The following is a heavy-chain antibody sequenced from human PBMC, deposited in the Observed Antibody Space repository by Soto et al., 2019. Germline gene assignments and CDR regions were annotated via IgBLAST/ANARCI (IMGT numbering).Heavy chain of an antibody. Sequence: SETLSLTCTVSGGSISSGGYYWSWIRQHPGKGLEWIGYIYYSGGTYYNPSLKSRVTISVDTSKNQFSLKLSSVTAADTAVYYCARDQPGSSSWPPYGMDVWGQGTTVTVSS. CDR1: GGSISSGGYY. J-gene: IGHJ6*02. V-gene: IGHV4-31*03. CDR2: IYYSGGT. D-gene: IGHD6-13*01. CDR3: ARDQPGSSSWPPYGMDV.